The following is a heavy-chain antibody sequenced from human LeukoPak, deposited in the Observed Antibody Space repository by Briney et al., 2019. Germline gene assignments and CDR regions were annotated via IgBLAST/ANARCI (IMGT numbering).Heavy chain of an antibody. D-gene: IGHD2-21*01. CDR1: GFIFNSAA. CDR3: AKDIQGSY. Sequence: PGRSLRLSCAASGFIFNSAAMTWVRQAPGKGLEWVSLVSSSGANTYYADSVKGRFTISRDNSKNTVYLQMNSLRAEDTAIYYCAKDIQGSYWGQGTLVTVSS. CDR2: VSSSGANT. V-gene: IGHV3-23*01. J-gene: IGHJ4*02.